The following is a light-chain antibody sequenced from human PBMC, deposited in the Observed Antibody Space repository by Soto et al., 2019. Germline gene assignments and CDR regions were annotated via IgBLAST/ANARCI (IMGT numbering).Light chain of an antibody. J-gene: IGKJ4*01. CDR1: QSVLNY. Sequence: LVLTQSQATLSLSPGERATLSCRASQSVLNYLAWYQQKPGQPPRLLIYDTYNRATGIPARFSGSGSGTDFTLSISSLEPEDFGLYYCQQRGSWPLTFGGGTKVEIK. CDR3: QQRGSWPLT. V-gene: IGKV3-11*01. CDR2: DTY.